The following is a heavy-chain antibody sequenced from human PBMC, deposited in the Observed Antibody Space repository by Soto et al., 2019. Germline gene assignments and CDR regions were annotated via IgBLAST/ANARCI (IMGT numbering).Heavy chain of an antibody. CDR3: ARVTLKAGNWFDP. V-gene: IGHV1-2*02. CDR2: INPKSRGT. CDR1: GYTFTDYF. Sequence: GASVKVSCKASGYTFTDYFIHWVRQAPGQGFEWMGWINPKSRGTTYAQKFQGRVTMTRDTPNSTAYMELRGLRSDDTAIYYCARVTLKAGNWFDPWGQGTLVTVSS. J-gene: IGHJ5*02.